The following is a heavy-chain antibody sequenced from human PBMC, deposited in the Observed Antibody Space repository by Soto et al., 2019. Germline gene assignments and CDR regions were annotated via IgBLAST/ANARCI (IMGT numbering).Heavy chain of an antibody. J-gene: IGHJ4*02. CDR2: INHSGST. V-gene: IGHV4-34*01. D-gene: IGHD3-22*01. CDR3: ARSSIPYYYDSSGYPRRGYFDY. CDR1: GGSFSGYY. Sequence: PSETLSLTXAVYGGSFSGYYWSWIRQPPGKGLEWIGEINHSGSTNYNPSLKSRVTISVDTSKNQFSLKLSSVTAADTAVYYCARSSIPYYYDSSGYPRRGYFDYWGQGTLVTVSS.